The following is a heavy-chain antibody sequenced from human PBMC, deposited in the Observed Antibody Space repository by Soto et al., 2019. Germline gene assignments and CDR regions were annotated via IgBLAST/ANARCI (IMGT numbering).Heavy chain of an antibody. V-gene: IGHV1-46*01. CDR2: INPSGGRT. Sequence: QVHLVQTAAQVKRPGASVNISCKASGYMFTRYYIHWVRQAPGQGLQWMGMINPSGGRTKYAQLFQGRVTMTADPSTNTAHMELSSLRSDDTAVFYCARVESCGGPCYPDHPDAFDIWGQGTVVTVSS. CDR3: ARVESCGGPCYPDHPDAFDI. CDR1: GYMFTRYY. J-gene: IGHJ3*02. D-gene: IGHD2-21*02.